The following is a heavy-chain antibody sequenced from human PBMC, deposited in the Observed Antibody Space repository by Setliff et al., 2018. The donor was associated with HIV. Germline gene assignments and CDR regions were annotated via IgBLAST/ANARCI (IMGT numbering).Heavy chain of an antibody. J-gene: IGHJ4*02. D-gene: IGHD3-22*01. CDR2: ITPILGIA. CDR3: AIPGSSGYPYDY. Sequence: GASVKVSCKASGGTFSSYAISWVRQAPGQGLEWMGGITPILGIANYAQKFQGRVTITTDESTSTAYMELSNLRSEDTAVYYCAIPGSSGYPYDYWGQGTLVTV. CDR1: GGTFSSYA. V-gene: IGHV1-69*10.